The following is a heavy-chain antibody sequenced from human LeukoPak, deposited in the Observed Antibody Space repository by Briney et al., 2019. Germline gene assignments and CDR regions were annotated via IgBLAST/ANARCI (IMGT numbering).Heavy chain of an antibody. Sequence: GESLKISCKGSGYSFTSYWIGWVRQMPGKGLEWMGIIYPGDSDTRYSPSFQGQVTISADKSISTAYLQWCSLKASDTAMYYCARQDCSGGSCLSYYGMDVWGQGTTVAVSS. CDR3: ARQDCSGGSCLSYYGMDV. J-gene: IGHJ6*02. CDR1: GYSFTSYW. V-gene: IGHV5-51*01. D-gene: IGHD2-15*01. CDR2: IYPGDSDT.